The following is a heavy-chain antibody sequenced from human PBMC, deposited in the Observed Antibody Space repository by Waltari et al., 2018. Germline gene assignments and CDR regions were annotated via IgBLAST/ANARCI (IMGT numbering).Heavy chain of an antibody. CDR2: IIPIPGIA. CDR1: GGTFSSYA. CDR3: ARESYSGSYLDAFDI. D-gene: IGHD1-26*01. J-gene: IGHJ3*02. V-gene: IGHV1-69*10. Sequence: QVQLVQSGAEVKKPGSSVKVSCKASGGTFSSYAISWVRQAPGQGLEWMGGIIPIPGIANYAQKVQGRVTITANKATSTAYMELSSLRSEDTAVYYCARESYSGSYLDAFDIWGQGTMVTVSS.